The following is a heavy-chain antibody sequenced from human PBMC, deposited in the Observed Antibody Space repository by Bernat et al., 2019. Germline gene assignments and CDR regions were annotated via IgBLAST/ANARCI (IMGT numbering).Heavy chain of an antibody. CDR3: AKDVVVVPAAMGYFQH. CDR2: ISGSGGST. CDR1: GFTFSSYA. J-gene: IGHJ1*01. D-gene: IGHD2-2*01. Sequence: EVQLLESGGGLVQPGGSLRLSCAASGFTFSSYAMSWVLQAPGKGLEWVSAISGSGGSTYYADSVKGRFTISRDNSKNTLYLQMTSLRAEDTAVYYCAKDVVVVPAAMGYFQHWGQGTLVTVSS. V-gene: IGHV3-23*01.